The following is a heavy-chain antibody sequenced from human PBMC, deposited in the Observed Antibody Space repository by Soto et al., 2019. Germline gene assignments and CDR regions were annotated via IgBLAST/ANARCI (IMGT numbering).Heavy chain of an antibody. J-gene: IGHJ4*02. D-gene: IGHD2-2*01. Sequence: SVKVSCKASGGTFSSYAIGWVRQAPGQGLEWMGGIIPIFGAANYAQKFQGRVTITADESTSTAYMELSSLRSEDTAVYYCAGAQRRYCSSTSCYFFDYWGQGTLVTVSS. CDR2: IIPIFGAA. V-gene: IGHV1-69*13. CDR3: AGAQRRYCSSTSCYFFDY. CDR1: GGTFSSYA.